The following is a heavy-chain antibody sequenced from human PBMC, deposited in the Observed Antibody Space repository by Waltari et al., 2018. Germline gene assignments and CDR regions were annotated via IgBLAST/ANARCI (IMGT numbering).Heavy chain of an antibody. CDR1: GFTFINYG. D-gene: IGHD3-10*01. CDR3: AKEVGVSGSSYMSYFDH. Sequence: QVQLVESGGDVVQPGRSLRRSCAASGFTFINYGMQWVRQAPGKGLEWVAVGSYDGGTKYYAESVKGRFTISRDNSKNTLYLQMNSLRAEDTAVYYCAKEVGVSGSSYMSYFDHWGQGSLVTVSS. CDR2: GSYDGGTK. J-gene: IGHJ4*02. V-gene: IGHV3-30*18.